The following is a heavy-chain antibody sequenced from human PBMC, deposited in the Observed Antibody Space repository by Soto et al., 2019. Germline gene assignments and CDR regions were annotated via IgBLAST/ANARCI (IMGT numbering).Heavy chain of an antibody. J-gene: IGHJ4*02. CDR1: GFTFSSYS. CDR2: ISSSSSTI. Sequence: EVQLVESGGGLVQPGGSLRLSCAASGFTFSSYSMHWVRQAPGKGLEWVSYISSSSSTIYYADSVEGRFTISRDNAKNSLYLQMNSLRAEDTALYYCAREGWPFDYWGQGTLVTVSS. CDR3: AREGWPFDY. V-gene: IGHV3-48*01.